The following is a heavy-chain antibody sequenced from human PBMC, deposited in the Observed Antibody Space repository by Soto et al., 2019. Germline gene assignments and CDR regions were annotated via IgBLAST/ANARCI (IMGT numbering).Heavy chain of an antibody. CDR3: ARGPRIVVLPAALSFFDN. CDR2: INHSGSA. CDR1: GGSFSDYY. D-gene: IGHD2-2*01. J-gene: IGHJ4*02. Sequence: QVQLQQWGTGLLKPSETLSLTCAVHGGSFSDYYWNWIRQPPGKGLEWIGDINHSGSAKYNPSLNSRVTFSVDTSKKEFSLKLTSVTFADTAVYFCARGPRIVVLPAALSFFDNWGQGTRVTVAS. V-gene: IGHV4-34*02.